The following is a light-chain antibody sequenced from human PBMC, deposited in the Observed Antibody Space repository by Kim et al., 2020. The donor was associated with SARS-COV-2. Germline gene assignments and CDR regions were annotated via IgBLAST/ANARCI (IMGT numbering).Light chain of an antibody. CDR1: QSVSTY. Sequence: LSPGERATLSCRASQSVSTYLAWYQQKPGQAPRLLMYDASTRATGIPARFSGSGSETDFTLTISSLEPEDFAVYYCQHRSNWPPYTFGQGTKLEI. V-gene: IGKV3-11*01. CDR3: QHRSNWPPYT. J-gene: IGKJ2*01. CDR2: DAS.